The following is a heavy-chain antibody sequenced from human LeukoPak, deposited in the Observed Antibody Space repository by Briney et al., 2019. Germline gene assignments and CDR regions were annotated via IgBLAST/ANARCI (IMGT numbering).Heavy chain of an antibody. J-gene: IGHJ4*02. Sequence: GGSLRLSCAASGFTFSSYGMHWVRQAPGKGLEWVAVISYDGSNKYYADSVKGRFTISRDNSKNTLYLQMNSLRVEDTAVYYCAKTSPGYTYGLLDYWGQGTLVTVSS. V-gene: IGHV3-30*18. CDR2: ISYDGSNK. D-gene: IGHD5-18*01. CDR3: AKTSPGYTYGLLDY. CDR1: GFTFSSYG.